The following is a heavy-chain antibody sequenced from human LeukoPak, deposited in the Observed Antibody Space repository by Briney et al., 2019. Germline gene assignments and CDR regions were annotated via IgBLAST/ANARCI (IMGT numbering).Heavy chain of an antibody. D-gene: IGHD2-2*01. CDR1: GYTFTGYY. CDR2: INPNSGGT. CDR3: ARDRGTASIPAAVDY. V-gene: IGHV1-2*02. J-gene: IGHJ4*02. Sequence: ASVKVSCKASGYTFTGYYMHWVRQAPGQGLEWMGWINPNSGGTNYAQKFQGRITMTRDTSISTAYMELSRLRSDDTAVYYCARDRGTASIPAAVDYWGQGTLVTVSS.